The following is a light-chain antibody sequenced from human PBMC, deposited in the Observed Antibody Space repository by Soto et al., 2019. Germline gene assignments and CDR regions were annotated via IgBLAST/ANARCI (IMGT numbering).Light chain of an antibody. CDR2: DAS. CDR3: QQYKNWRT. CDR1: QSVSSN. Sequence: EIVLTQSPGTLSLCPGERATLSCRASQSVSSNLAWYQQKPGQAPRLLIYDASTRATGVPARFSGSGSGTEFTLTISSLQSEDCAVYYCQQYKNWRTFGQGTKVDIK. V-gene: IGKV3-15*01. J-gene: IGKJ1*01.